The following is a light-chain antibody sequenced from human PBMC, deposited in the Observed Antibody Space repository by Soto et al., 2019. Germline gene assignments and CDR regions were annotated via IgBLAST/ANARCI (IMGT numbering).Light chain of an antibody. J-gene: IGLJ1*01. V-gene: IGLV1-47*01. CDR1: NSNIGGNY. CDR2: RNN. Sequence: QTVVTQPPSASGTPGQRVTISCSGSNSNIGGNYVYWYQQLPGTAPKLLIYRNNQRPSGVPDRFSGSKSGTSASLAFSGLRSEDEADYYCAAWDDSLSGYVFGPGTKVTVL. CDR3: AAWDDSLSGYV.